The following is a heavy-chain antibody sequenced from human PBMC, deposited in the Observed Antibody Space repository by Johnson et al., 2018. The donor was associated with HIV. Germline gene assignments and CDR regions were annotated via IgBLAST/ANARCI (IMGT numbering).Heavy chain of an antibody. CDR2: ISWNSGSI. CDR3: ARDLHDSSGYYYEGDAFDI. D-gene: IGHD3-22*01. Sequence: VQLVESGGGLVQPGRSLRLSCAASGFTFDDYAMHWVRQAPGKDLEWVSGISWNSGSIGYADSVKGRFTISRDNAKNSLYLQMNSLRAEDTALYYCARDLHDSSGYYYEGDAFDIWGQGTMVTVSS. CDR1: GFTFDDYA. V-gene: IGHV3-9*01. J-gene: IGHJ3*02.